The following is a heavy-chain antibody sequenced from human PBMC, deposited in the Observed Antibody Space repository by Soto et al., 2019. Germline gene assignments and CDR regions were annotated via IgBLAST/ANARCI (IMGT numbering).Heavy chain of an antibody. CDR2: INHSGIT. V-gene: IGHV4-34*01. CDR3: AIGPRMWLAGGGY. Sequence: XTLSLACAVYGGSFSGYYWGWIRQPPGKGLELLGEINHSGITDYNPSLKSRITISIDTSKKQFSLKLNAVAAADTDVYYCAIGPRMWLAGGGYWGQGTQGTVSS. D-gene: IGHD5-12*01. J-gene: IGHJ4*02. CDR1: GGSFSGYY.